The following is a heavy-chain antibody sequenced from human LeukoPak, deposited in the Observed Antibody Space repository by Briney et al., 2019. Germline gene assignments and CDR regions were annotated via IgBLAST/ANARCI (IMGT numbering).Heavy chain of an antibody. CDR3: ARVSAGVIGMKDVFDI. D-gene: IGHD3-16*02. V-gene: IGHV3-23*01. CDR2: ISGSGGSA. CDR1: GFTFSSYA. Sequence: GGSLRLSCAASGFTFSSYAMSWVRQAPGKGLEWVSNISGSGGSANYADSVKGRFTISRDNSKNTLYLQMNSLRAEDTAVYYCARVSAGVIGMKDVFDIWGQGTMVTVSS. J-gene: IGHJ3*02.